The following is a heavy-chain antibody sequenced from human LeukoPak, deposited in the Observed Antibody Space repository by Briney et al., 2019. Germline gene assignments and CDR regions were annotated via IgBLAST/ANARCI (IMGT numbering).Heavy chain of an antibody. CDR2: IYYSGTT. V-gene: IGHV4-61*08. CDR1: GGSISSGGYY. J-gene: IGHJ1*01. CDR3: ARGRPQKH. Sequence: SQTLSLTCTVSGGSISSGGYYWSWIRQPPGKGLEWIGYIYYSGTTNYNPSLKSRISISIDTSKNQFSLRLSSVTAADTAVYYCARGRPQKHWGQGTLVTVSS.